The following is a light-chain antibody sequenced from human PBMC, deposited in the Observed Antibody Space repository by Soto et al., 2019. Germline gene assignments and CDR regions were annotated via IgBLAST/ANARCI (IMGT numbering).Light chain of an antibody. CDR1: QSVSSMY. J-gene: IGKJ2*01. V-gene: IGKV3-20*01. Sequence: EIVLAQSPDTLSLSPGERATLSCRASQSVSSMYLAWYQQKVGQAPSVLISGASGRATGIPDRFSGSGSGTEFTHTISRLEPEDFAVYYCQQFGSAPYTFGQGTKLEIK. CDR2: GAS. CDR3: QQFGSAPYT.